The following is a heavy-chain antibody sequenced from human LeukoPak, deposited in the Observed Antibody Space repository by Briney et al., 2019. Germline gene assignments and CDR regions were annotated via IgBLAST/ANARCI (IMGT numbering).Heavy chain of an antibody. D-gene: IGHD3-16*02. V-gene: IGHV4-34*01. Sequence: SETLSLTCAVYGGSFSGYYWSWIRQPPGKGLEWIGEINHSGSTNYNPSLKSRVTISVDTSKNQFSLKLSSVTAADTAVCYCARNPRNDYVWGSYRSNDYWGQGTLVTVSS. CDR3: ARNPRNDYVWGSYRSNDY. CDR1: GGSFSGYY. CDR2: INHSGST. J-gene: IGHJ4*02.